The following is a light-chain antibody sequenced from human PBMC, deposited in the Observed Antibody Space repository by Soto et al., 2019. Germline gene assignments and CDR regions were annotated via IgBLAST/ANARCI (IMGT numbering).Light chain of an antibody. CDR3: SSYSSSATPYV. J-gene: IGLJ1*01. CDR2: EVT. V-gene: IGLV2-14*01. Sequence: QSALTQPASVSGSPGQSITISCIGTSSDIGPYNYLSWYQQHPDKAPKLILYEVTNRPSGASDRFSGSKSGNAAFLTISGLQAEDVADYYCSSYSSSATPYVFGTGTKVTVL. CDR1: SSDIGPYNY.